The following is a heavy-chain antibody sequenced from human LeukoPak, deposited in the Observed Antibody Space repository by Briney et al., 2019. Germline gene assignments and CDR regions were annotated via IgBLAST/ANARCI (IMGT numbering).Heavy chain of an antibody. CDR1: GFAFSSYW. V-gene: IGHV3-74*01. D-gene: IGHD3-10*01. CDR2: INSDGSST. CDR3: ARRHYYGSGSPPSDY. J-gene: IGHJ4*02. Sequence: GGSLRLSCAASGFAFSSYWMHWVRQAPGKGLVWVSRINSDGSSTSYADSVKGRFTISRDNAKNTLYLQVNSLRAEDTAVYYCARRHYYGSGSPPSDYWGQGTLVTVSS.